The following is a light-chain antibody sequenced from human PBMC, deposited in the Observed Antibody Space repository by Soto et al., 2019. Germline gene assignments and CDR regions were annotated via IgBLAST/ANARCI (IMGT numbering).Light chain of an antibody. J-gene: IGKJ5*01. V-gene: IGKV3-11*01. CDR1: QSVSSY. CDR3: QQYGSSPIT. Sequence: ILFTHSPSTLSLYPGGRATLSCTPSQSVSSYLAWYQQKPGQAPRLLIYDASNRATGIPARFSGSRSGPEFTLTISSVQSEDFAIYYCQQYGSSPITFGQGTRLEIK. CDR2: DAS.